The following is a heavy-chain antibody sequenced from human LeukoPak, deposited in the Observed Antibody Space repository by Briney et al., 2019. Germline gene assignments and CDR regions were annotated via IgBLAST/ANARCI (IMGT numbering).Heavy chain of an antibody. CDR2: INPNSGDT. D-gene: IGHD3-16*01. Sequence: GASARVSCKASGYTFSGHYMHWVRQAPGQGLQWMGWINPNSGDTQSAQNFQGRVTMARDTSISTVYMELSRLRSDDTAVYYCARLTLGDYYYYYYMDVWGKGTTVTVSS. CDR1: GYTFSGHY. J-gene: IGHJ6*03. V-gene: IGHV1-2*02. CDR3: ARLTLGDYYYYYYMDV.